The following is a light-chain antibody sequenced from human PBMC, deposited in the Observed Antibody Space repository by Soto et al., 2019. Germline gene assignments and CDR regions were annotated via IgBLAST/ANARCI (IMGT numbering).Light chain of an antibody. CDR1: SSNIGSNA. CDR2: SNN. CDR3: AAWDDSLNGYV. Sequence: QSVLTQPPSASGTPGQRVTISCSGSSSNIGSNAVYWYQQLPGTAPTLLIYSNNQRPSGVPDRFSGSKSGTSASLAISGLQSEDEAEYYCAAWDDSLNGYVFGPGTKLTVL. V-gene: IGLV1-44*01. J-gene: IGLJ1*01.